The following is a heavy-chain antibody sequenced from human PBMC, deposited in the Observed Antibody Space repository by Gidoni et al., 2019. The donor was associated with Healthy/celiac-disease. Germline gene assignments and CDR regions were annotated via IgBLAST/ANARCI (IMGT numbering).Heavy chain of an antibody. D-gene: IGHD3-10*01. CDR3: ARGGDQDVWFGEFYP. J-gene: IGHJ5*02. CDR2: INHSGST. V-gene: IGHV4-34*01. Sequence: QPPGKGLEWIGEINHSGSTNYNPSLKSRVTISVDTSKNQFSLKLSSVTAADTAVYYCARGGDQDVWFGEFYPWGQGILVTVSS.